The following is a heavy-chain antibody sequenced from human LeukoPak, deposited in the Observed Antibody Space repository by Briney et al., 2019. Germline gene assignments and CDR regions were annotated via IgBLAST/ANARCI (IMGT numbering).Heavy chain of an antibody. V-gene: IGHV1-3*01. J-gene: IGHJ4*02. CDR2: INAGNGNT. CDR1: GYTFTSYA. CDR3: ARARITGTTWGFDY. Sequence: ASVKVSCKASGYTFTSYAMHWVRQAPGQRLEWMGWINAGNGNTKYSQKFQGRVTITRDTSASTAYMELGSLRSEDTAVYYCARARITGTTWGFDYWGQGTLVTVSS. D-gene: IGHD1-20*01.